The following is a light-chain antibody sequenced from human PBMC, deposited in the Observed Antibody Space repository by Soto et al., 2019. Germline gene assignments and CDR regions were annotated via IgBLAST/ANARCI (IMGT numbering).Light chain of an antibody. CDR2: DAS. CDR3: QQRTNWL. CDR1: QSINTY. V-gene: IGKV3-11*01. Sequence: EIVLTQSPATLSLSPGERATLSCRASQSINTYLAWYQKKAGQAPRLLIYDASNRATGIPARFSGSGSGTDFTLTISSLEPEDFAVYYCQQRTNWLFGGGTKVEIK. J-gene: IGKJ4*01.